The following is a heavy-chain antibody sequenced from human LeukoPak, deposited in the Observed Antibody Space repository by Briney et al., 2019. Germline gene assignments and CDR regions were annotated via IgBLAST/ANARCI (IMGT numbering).Heavy chain of an antibody. D-gene: IGHD6-19*01. J-gene: IGHJ4*02. V-gene: IGHV4-34*01. Sequence: PSETLSLTCAVYGGSFSGYYWSWIRQPPGKGLEWIGEINHSGSTNYNPSLKSRVTISVDTSKNQFSLKLSSVTAADTAVYYCASNRIAVAGTDYWGRGTLVTVSS. CDR2: INHSGST. CDR1: GGSFSGYY. CDR3: ASNRIAVAGTDY.